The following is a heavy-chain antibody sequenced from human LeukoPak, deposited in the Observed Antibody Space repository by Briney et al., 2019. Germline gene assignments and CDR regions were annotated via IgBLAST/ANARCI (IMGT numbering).Heavy chain of an antibody. V-gene: IGHV3-23*01. Sequence: GGSLRLSCAASGFTFSSYAMSWVRQAPGKGLEWVSAISGSGGSTYYADSVKGRFIISRDNSKNTLYLQMNSLRAEDTAVYYCAKDRRGSYYFDYWGQGTLVTVSS. CDR2: ISGSGGST. CDR3: AKDRRGSYYFDY. J-gene: IGHJ4*02. D-gene: IGHD1-26*01. CDR1: GFTFSSYA.